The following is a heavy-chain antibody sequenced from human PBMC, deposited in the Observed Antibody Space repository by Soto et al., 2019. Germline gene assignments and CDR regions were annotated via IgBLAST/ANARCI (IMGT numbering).Heavy chain of an antibody. CDR3: ARSGYYYPFDY. V-gene: IGHV4-34*01. J-gene: IGHJ4*02. Sequence: SETLSLTCAVYGGSFSGYYWSWIRQPPGKGLEWIGEINHSGSTNYNPSLKSRVTISVDTSKNQFSLKLSSVTAADTAVYYCARSGYYYPFDYWGQGTLVTVS. D-gene: IGHD3-22*01. CDR2: INHSGST. CDR1: GGSFSGYY.